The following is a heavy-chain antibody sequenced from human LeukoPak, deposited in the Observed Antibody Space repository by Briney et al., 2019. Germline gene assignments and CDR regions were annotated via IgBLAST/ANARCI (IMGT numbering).Heavy chain of an antibody. V-gene: IGHV3-21*01. CDR3: ARESSSMVRGVISYYYYYMDV. J-gene: IGHJ6*03. D-gene: IGHD3-10*01. Sequence: GGSLRLSCAASGFTFSSYSMNWVRQAPGKGLEWVSSISSSSSYIYYADSVKGRFTISRDNAKNSLYLQMNSLRAEDTAVYYCARESSSMVRGVISYYYYYMDVWGKGTTVTVSS. CDR2: ISSSSSYI. CDR1: GFTFSSYS.